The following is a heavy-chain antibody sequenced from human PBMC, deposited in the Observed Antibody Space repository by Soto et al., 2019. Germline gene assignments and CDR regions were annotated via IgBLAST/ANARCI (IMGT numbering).Heavy chain of an antibody. D-gene: IGHD1-26*01. CDR2: IYHSGST. CDR3: ARVSGSYYYGMDV. Sequence: PSETLSLTCAVSGGSISSSNWWSWVRQPPGKGLEWIGEIYHSGSTNYNPSLKSRVTISVDKSKNQFSLKLSSVTVADTAVYYCARVSGSYYYGMDVWGQGTTVTVS. V-gene: IGHV4-4*02. J-gene: IGHJ6*02. CDR1: GGSISSSNW.